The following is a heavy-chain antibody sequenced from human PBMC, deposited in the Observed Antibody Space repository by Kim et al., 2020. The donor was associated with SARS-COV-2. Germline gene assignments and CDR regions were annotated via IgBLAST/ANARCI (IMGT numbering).Heavy chain of an antibody. J-gene: IGHJ4*02. V-gene: IGHV6-1*01. CDR3: ARGTSSGWIDY. Sequence: NDDAVSVKSRININPDTSKNQFSLQLNSVTPEDTAVYYCARGTSSGWIDYWGQGTLVTVSS. CDR2: N. D-gene: IGHD6-19*01.